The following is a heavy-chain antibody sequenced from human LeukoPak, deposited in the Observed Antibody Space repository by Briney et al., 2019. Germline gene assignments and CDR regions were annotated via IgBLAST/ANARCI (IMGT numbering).Heavy chain of an antibody. D-gene: IGHD1-26*01. Sequence: GASVKVSCKVSGYTLTELSMHWVRQAPGKGLEWMGGFDPEDGETIYAQKFQGRVTMTEDTSTDTAYMELSSLRSEDTAVYYCATGPYTVGATTNFDSWGQGTLVTVSS. CDR1: GYTLTELS. J-gene: IGHJ4*02. CDR2: FDPEDGET. V-gene: IGHV1-24*01. CDR3: ATGPYTVGATTNFDS.